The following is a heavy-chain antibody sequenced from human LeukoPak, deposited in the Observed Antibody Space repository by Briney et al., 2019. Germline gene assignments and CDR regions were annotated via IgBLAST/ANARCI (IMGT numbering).Heavy chain of an antibody. CDR1: GFSFRSYW. Sequence: GGSLRLSCAATGFSFRSYWMNWVRQAPGEGLEWLAIIKQDGSEKHYKGSVEGRFTISRDNAKNSLHLQMNSLRAEDTAVYYCAGGSDYLITSWGQGTLVTVSS. CDR3: AGGSDYLITS. V-gene: IGHV3-7*01. CDR2: IKQDGSEK. D-gene: IGHD3-16*01. J-gene: IGHJ5*02.